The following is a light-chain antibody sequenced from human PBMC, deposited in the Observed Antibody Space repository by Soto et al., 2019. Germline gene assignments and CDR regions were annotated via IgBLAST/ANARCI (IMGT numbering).Light chain of an antibody. CDR1: EDVAKF. J-gene: IGKJ1*01. Sequence: DIQPTSSPSILSASVAERATITRRASEDVAKFLAWHQQKPGTDPQILISAASDLKSGVQSRFSGSGSATDFTLTISRMKPDESATYYRQQYKTSWTFGQGTKVDIK. V-gene: IGKV1-5*01. CDR3: QQYKTSWT. CDR2: AAS.